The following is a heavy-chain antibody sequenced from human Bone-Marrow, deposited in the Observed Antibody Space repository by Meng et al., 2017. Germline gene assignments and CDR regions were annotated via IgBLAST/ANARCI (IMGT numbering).Heavy chain of an antibody. CDR1: GYSISSGYY. CDR2: IYHSGST. D-gene: IGHD3-9*01. CDR3: ARSVLRYFDWLAYYYYYGMDV. J-gene: IGHJ6*02. Sequence: SETLSLTCAVSGYSISSGYYWGWIRQPPGKGLEWIGSIYHSGSTYYNPSLKSRVTISVDTSKNQFSLKLSSVTAADTAVYYCARSVLRYFDWLAYYYYYGMDVWGQGTTVTVSS. V-gene: IGHV4-38-2*01.